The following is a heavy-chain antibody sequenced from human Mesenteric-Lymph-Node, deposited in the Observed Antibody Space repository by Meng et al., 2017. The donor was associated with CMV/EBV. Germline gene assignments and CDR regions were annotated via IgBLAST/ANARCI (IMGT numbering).Heavy chain of an antibody. Sequence: GGSISSGGYYWSWIRQHPGKGLEWVGYIHYSGTTYYKPYLKGRVTISVDTSKNQFSLKLSSVTAADTAVYYCAREGFSTVTTSCFDPWGQGTLVTVSS. D-gene: IGHD4-17*01. V-gene: IGHV4-31*02. CDR1: GGSISSGGYY. CDR2: IHYSGTT. CDR3: AREGFSTVTTSCFDP. J-gene: IGHJ5*02.